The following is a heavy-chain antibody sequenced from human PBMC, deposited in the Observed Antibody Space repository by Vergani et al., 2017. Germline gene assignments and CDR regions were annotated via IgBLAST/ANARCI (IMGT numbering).Heavy chain of an antibody. D-gene: IGHD4-23*01. CDR2: IIPIFCTS. J-gene: IGHJ4*02. Sequence: QFQLVQSGAEVKKPGSSLKVSCKASGGTFNIYSISWVRQAPLQCLYFMGRIIPIFCTSNYSQNFQCIVTITSYESTSTAYMELSSLRSEDTAVYYCASRLSGYSAPVDYWGQGTLVTVSS. CDR1: GGTFNIYS. CDR3: ASRLSGYSAPVDY. V-gene: IGHV1-69*13.